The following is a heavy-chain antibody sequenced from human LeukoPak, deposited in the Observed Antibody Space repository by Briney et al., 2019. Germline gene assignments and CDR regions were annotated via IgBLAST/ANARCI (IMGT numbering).Heavy chain of an antibody. CDR1: GFTFSSYA. CDR3: AREGSQGSGSYFGY. D-gene: IGHD3-10*01. V-gene: IGHV3-23*01. CDR2: ISDSGGST. Sequence: PGGSLRLSCAASGFTFSSYAMTWVRQAPGRGLEWVSVISDSGGSTFYADSAKGRFTISRDNSKNTLYLQMNSLRAEDTAVYYCAREGSQGSGSYFGYWGQGTLVTVSS. J-gene: IGHJ4*02.